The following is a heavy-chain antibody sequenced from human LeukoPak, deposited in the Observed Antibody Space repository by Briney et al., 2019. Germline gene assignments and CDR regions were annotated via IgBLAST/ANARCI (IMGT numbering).Heavy chain of an antibody. V-gene: IGHV4-59*01. D-gene: IGHD3-10*01. CDR1: GGSISSYY. J-gene: IGHJ4*02. CDR2: LYYSGST. Sequence: MSSETLSLTCTVSGGSISSYYWSWIRQPPGKGLEWIGYLYYSGSTNYNPSLKSRVTISLGTSKNQFSLRLSSVTAADTAVYYCARVDYYSFDYWGQGTLVTVSS. CDR3: ARVDYYSFDY.